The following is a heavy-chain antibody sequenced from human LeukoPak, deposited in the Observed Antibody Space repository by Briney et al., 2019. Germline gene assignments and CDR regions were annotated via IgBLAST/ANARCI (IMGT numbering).Heavy chain of an antibody. D-gene: IGHD2-15*01. V-gene: IGHV3-48*03. J-gene: IGHJ4*02. CDR2: ISSSGGTI. Sequence: GGSLRLSCAASGFTFSSYEMNWVRQAPGKGLEWVPYISSSGGTIYYADSVKGRFTISRDNAKNSLYLQMNSLRAEDTAVYYCATFNRGGSRIPYFDYWGQGTLVTVSS. CDR1: GFTFSSYE. CDR3: ATFNRGGSRIPYFDY.